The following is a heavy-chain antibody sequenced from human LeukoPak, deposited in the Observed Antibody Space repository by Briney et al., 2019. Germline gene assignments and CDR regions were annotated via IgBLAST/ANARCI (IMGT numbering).Heavy chain of an antibody. CDR3: ARDVGKAY. V-gene: IGHV4-4*07. CDR1: SFSISTYY. Sequence: SETLSLTCTVSSFSISTYYWSWFRQPAGKGLEWIGRIHSSGNTNYNPSLQSRVSLSIDTSQDQFSLRLTSLTAADTAVYFCARDVGKAYWGQGLLAIVSS. CDR2: IHSSGNT. D-gene: IGHD4-23*01. J-gene: IGHJ4*02.